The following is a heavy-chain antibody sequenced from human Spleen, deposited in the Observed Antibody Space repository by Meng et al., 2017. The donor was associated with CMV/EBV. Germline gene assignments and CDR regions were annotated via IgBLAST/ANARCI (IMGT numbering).Heavy chain of an antibody. V-gene: IGHV3-48*04. CDR2: ISTSGTTI. CDR3: ASPTITSGHFDC. J-gene: IGHJ4*02. Sequence: GESLKISCAASGFTFSSYSMSWIRQAPGKGLEWVSSISTSGTTIHYADSVKGRFTISRDNAKNSLYLQMNSLRAEDTAVYYCASPTITSGHFDCWGQGTLVTVSS. CDR1: GFTFSSYS. D-gene: IGHD4-11*01.